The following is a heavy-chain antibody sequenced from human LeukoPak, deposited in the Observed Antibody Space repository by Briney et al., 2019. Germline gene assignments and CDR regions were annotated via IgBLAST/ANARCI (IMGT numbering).Heavy chain of an antibody. CDR2: IYHSGST. CDR1: GGSISGSNW. V-gene: IGHV4-4*02. CDR3: ARDGVVVPAAMYNYYYGMDV. D-gene: IGHD2-2*01. J-gene: IGHJ6*02. Sequence: PSGTLSLTCAVSGGSISGSNWWSWVRQPPGKGLEWIGEIYHSGSTNYNPSLKSRVTISVDKSKNQFSLKLSSVTAADTAVYYCARDGVVVPAAMYNYYYGMDVWGQGTTVTVSS.